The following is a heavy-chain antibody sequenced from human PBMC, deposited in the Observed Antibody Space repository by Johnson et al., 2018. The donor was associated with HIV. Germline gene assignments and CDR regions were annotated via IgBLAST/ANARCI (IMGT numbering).Heavy chain of an antibody. V-gene: IGHV3-74*01. J-gene: IGHJ3*02. Sequence: MLLVESGGGLVQPGGSLRLSCAASGFSFSTYWMHWVRQAPGKGLVWVSRMNSDGSNTTYADSVKGRFNISRDNAKNTLYLQMHNRRSEDTAVYYCARFGGITIFGVVIIDDAFDIWGQGTMVTVSS. CDR1: GFSFSTYW. CDR2: MNSDGSNT. D-gene: IGHD3-3*01. CDR3: ARFGGITIFGVVIIDDAFDI.